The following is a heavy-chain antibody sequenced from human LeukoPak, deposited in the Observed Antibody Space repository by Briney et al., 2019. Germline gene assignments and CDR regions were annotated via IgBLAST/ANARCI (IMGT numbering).Heavy chain of an antibody. D-gene: IGHD3-3*01. Sequence: ASVKVSSMASGYTFTSYGISWVRQAPGQGLEWMGWISAYNGNTNYAQKLQGRVTMTTDTSTSTAYMELRSLRSDDTAVYYCARDQPPWYDRVTNWFDPWGQGTLVTVSS. CDR3: ARDQPPWYDRVTNWFDP. V-gene: IGHV1-18*01. CDR1: GYTFTSYG. J-gene: IGHJ5*02. CDR2: ISAYNGNT.